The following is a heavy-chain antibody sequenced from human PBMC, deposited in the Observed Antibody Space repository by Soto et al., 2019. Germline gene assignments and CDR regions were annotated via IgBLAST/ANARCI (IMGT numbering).Heavy chain of an antibody. CDR2: INPNSGGT. J-gene: IGHJ2*01. V-gene: IGHV1-2*04. CDR1: GYTFTGYY. CDR3: ARVGYSSSLPNPPSSFDL. Sequence: ASVKVSCKASGYTFTGYYMHWVRQAPGQGLEWMGWINPNSGGTNYAQKFQGWVTMTRDTSISTAYMELSRLRSDDTAVYYCARVGYSSSLPNPPSSFDLRGRGTLVTVSS. D-gene: IGHD6-6*01.